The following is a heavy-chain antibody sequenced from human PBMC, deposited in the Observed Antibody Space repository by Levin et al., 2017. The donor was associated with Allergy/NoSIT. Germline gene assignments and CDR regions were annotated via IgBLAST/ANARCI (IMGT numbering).Heavy chain of an antibody. D-gene: IGHD3-10*01. CDR2: IETNGGT. CDR3: ARDDLVRGGGNNWFDP. CDR1: GDSMNNYF. Sequence: KTSETLSLTCTVSGDSMNNYFWTWIRQPAGKALEWIGRIETNGGTNHNPSLKSRVTMSIDTSKNQFSLKLNSVTAADTAMYYCARDDLVRGGGNNWFDPWGQGTLIIVSS. V-gene: IGHV4-4*07. J-gene: IGHJ5*02.